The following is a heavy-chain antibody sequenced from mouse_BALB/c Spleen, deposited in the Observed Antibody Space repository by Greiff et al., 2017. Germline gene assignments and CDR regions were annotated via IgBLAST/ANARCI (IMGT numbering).Heavy chain of an antibody. V-gene: IGHV1S81*02. CDR3: ARGGYYYGNYDLDY. Sequence: QVQLQQPGAELVTPGASVKLSCKASGYTFTSYWMHWVKQRPGQGLEWIGEINPSNGRTNYNEKFKSKATLTVDKTSSTDYMQLSSLPSEDSAVYYCARGGYYYGNYDLDYWGQGTTLTVSS. CDR1: GYTFTSYW. J-gene: IGHJ2*01. CDR2: INPSNGRT. D-gene: IGHD2-1*01.